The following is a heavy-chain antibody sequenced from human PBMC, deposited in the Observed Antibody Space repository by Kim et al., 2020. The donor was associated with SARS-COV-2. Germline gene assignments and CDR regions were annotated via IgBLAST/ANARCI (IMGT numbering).Heavy chain of an antibody. CDR3: VKGIGSSSWYNYFDY. V-gene: IGHV3-64D*09. D-gene: IGHD6-13*01. CDR1: GFTFSNYA. J-gene: IGHJ4*02. CDR2: ISNNGGST. Sequence: GGSLRLSCSVSGFTFSNYARHWVRQAPGKGLEYLSAISNNGGSTYYADSVKGRFTISRDNSKNTLYLQMSSLRPEDTAFYYCVKGIGSSSWYNYFDYWGQGTLVTVSS.